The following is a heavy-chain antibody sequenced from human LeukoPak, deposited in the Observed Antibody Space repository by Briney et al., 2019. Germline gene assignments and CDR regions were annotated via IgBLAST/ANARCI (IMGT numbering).Heavy chain of an antibody. J-gene: IGHJ4*02. CDR2: ISGSGGST. D-gene: IGHD2-15*01. CDR1: GFTFSNYA. CDR3: AKREAATSGYFDY. V-gene: IGHV3-23*01. Sequence: GGSLRPSCAASGFTFSNYAMSWVRQAPGKGLEWVSAISGSGGSTYYADSVKGRFTISRDNSKNTLYLQMNSLRAEDTAVYYCAKREAATSGYFDYWGQGTLVTVSS.